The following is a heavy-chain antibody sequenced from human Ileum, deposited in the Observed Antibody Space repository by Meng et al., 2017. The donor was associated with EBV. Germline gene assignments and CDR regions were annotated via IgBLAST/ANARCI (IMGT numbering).Heavy chain of an antibody. J-gene: IGHJ5*02. CDR1: GFTFGDHF. Sequence: EVQLVESGGGLVPPGXSLRLSCATSGFTFGDHFIDWVRQAPGKGLEWVGRTRNKPESYSTQYAASVKGRFTISRDDSKDSVYLQMNSLKTEDTAVYYCALRALPFTLGQGTLVTVSS. V-gene: IGHV3-72*01. CDR3: ALRALPFT. CDR2: TRNKPESYST.